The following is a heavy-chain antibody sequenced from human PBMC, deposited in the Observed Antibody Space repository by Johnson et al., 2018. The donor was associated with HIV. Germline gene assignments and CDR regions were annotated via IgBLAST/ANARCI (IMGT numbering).Heavy chain of an antibody. Sequence: QVQLVESGGGLVQPGGSLRLSCAASGFTFSTYGMHWVRQAPGKGLEWVAFITFNGRNKYYGDSLRGRFTVSRDNSKNTLYLQMGSLRAEDMAVYYCARARTTVTILDAFDIWGQGTMVTVSS. D-gene: IGHD4-17*01. CDR3: ARARTTVTILDAFDI. J-gene: IGHJ3*02. V-gene: IGHV3-30*03. CDR2: ITFNGRNK. CDR1: GFTFSTYG.